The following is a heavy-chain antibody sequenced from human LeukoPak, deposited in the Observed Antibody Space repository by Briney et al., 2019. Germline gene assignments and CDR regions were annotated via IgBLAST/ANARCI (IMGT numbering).Heavy chain of an antibody. CDR3: ARRMTVAGNFDY. D-gene: IGHD6-19*01. Sequence: SETLSLTCDTYAETFLDHYWGCIRQSPGEGLEWIGEINHIERTNYKPSLKSRVTISVDTSNNQFSLRLTSVTAADTAVYYCARRMTVAGNFDYWGQGTPVTVSS. J-gene: IGHJ4*02. CDR1: AETFLDHY. CDR2: INHIERT. V-gene: IGHV4-34*01.